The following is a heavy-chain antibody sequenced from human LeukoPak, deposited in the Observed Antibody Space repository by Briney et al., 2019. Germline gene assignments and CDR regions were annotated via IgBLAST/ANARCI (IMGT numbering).Heavy chain of an antibody. J-gene: IGHJ5*02. CDR1: GFTFGDYA. D-gene: IGHD6-13*01. CDR3: TRDLRLGQQLLWFDP. Sequence: GGSLRLSCTASGFTFGDYAMSWFRQAPGKGLEWVGFIRSKAYGGTTEYAASVKGRFTISRDDSKSIAYLQMNSLKTEDTAVYYCTRDLRLGQQLLWFDPWGQGTLVTVSS. CDR2: IRSKAYGGTT. V-gene: IGHV3-49*03.